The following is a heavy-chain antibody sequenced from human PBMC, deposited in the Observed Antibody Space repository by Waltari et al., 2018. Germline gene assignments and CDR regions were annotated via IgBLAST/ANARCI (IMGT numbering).Heavy chain of an antibody. CDR1: GYTFTSYD. CDR3: ARGGEGYYYYGMDV. J-gene: IGHJ6*02. Sequence: QVQLVQSGAEVKKPGASVKVSCKASGYTFTSYDINWVRQATGQGLEWMGRIIPIFGTANYAQKFQGRVTITADKSTSTAYMELSSLRSEDTAVYYCARGGEGYYYYGMDVWGQGTTVTVSS. CDR2: IIPIFGTA. V-gene: IGHV1-69*06.